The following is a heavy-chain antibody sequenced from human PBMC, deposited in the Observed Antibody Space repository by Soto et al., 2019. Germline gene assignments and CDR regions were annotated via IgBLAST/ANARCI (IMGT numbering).Heavy chain of an antibody. J-gene: IGHJ5*01. D-gene: IGHD1-1*01. CDR3: VRDLKYLRVTGNWFYS. V-gene: IGHV1-18*04. Sequence: SVKVSCNASGYTFANYGISWVRQAPGQGLEWMGWISGNNGATNFAPKVQDRITMTLDTSTGVASLTLRSLRSDDTAIYYCVRDLKYLRVTGNWFYSWGQGTLVTVSS. CDR1: GYTFANYG. CDR2: ISGNNGAT.